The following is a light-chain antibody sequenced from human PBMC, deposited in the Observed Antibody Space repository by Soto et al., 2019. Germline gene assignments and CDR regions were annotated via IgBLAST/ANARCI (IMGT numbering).Light chain of an antibody. CDR1: ETISAD. CDR2: AAS. Sequence: ISMTQSPPTLSVSPGGRVTLSCEASETISADLAWYHHRPGQAPRLLIYAASTRAPGVPARFSGSGSGTDFTLAIANLQPEDFGLYYCQHYHNFPRTCGQGTKLEIK. J-gene: IGKJ2*01. CDR3: QHYHNFPRT. V-gene: IGKV3-15*01.